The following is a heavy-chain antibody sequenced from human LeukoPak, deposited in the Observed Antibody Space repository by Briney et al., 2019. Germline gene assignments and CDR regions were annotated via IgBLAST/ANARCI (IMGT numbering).Heavy chain of an antibody. CDR3: ARLSSSWPPDAFDI. Sequence: AASVKVSCKASGYTFTSYAMNWVRQAPGQGLEWMGWINTNTGSPTYAQGFTGRFVFSLDTSVSTAYLQISSLKAEDTAVYYCARLSSSWPPDAFDIWGQGTMVTVSS. J-gene: IGHJ3*02. V-gene: IGHV7-4-1*02. CDR1: GYTFTSYA. D-gene: IGHD6-13*01. CDR2: INTNTGSP.